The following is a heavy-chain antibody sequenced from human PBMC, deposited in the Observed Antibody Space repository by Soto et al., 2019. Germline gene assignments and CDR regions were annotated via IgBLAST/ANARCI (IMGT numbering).Heavy chain of an antibody. J-gene: IGHJ4*02. CDR2: ITDTGGDA. V-gene: IGHV3-23*01. CDR3: ARVSTDSYPGSRIFDF. Sequence: EVQLLESGGDLKQPGGSLRLSCVASGLTFGSRAMTWVRQAPGEGLQWVSTITDTGGDAKYADSVRGRFVISSDNSKKTLYLQMTSLTAEDSAMYYCARVSTDSYPGSRIFDFWGRGTLVTVSS. CDR1: GLTFGSRA. D-gene: IGHD3-10*01.